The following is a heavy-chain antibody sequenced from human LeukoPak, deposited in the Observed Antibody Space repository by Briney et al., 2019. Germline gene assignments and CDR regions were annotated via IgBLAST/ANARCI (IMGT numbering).Heavy chain of an antibody. CDR2: INHSGST. J-gene: IGHJ3*02. V-gene: IGHV4-34*01. CDR3: ARARNYYDSSGFYYEGDAFDI. Sequence: PLETLSLTCAVYGGSFSGYYWSWIRQPPGKGLEWIGEINHSGSTNYNPSLKSRVTISVDTSKNQFSLKLSSVTAADTAVYYCARARNYYDSSGFYYEGDAFDIWGQGTMVTVSS. D-gene: IGHD3-22*01. CDR1: GGSFSGYY.